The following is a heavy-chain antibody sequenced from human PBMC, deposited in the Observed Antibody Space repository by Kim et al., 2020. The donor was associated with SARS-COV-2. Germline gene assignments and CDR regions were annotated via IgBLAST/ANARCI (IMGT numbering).Heavy chain of an antibody. Sequence: SETLSLTCTVSGGSISSYYWSWIRQPPGKGLEWIGYIYYSGSTNYNPSLKSRVTISVDTSKNQFSLKLSSVTAADTAVYYCARDRGDILTGLRFDYWGQGTLVTVSS. CDR2: IYYSGST. V-gene: IGHV4-59*01. CDR1: GGSISSYY. J-gene: IGHJ4*02. CDR3: ARDRGDILTGLRFDY. D-gene: IGHD3-9*01.